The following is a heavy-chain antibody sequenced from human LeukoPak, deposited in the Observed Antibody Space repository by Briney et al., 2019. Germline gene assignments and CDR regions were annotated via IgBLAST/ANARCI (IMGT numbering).Heavy chain of an antibody. D-gene: IGHD6-13*01. V-gene: IGHV3-7*01. CDR2: IKQDGSEK. CDR1: GFTFSSYW. CDR3: ARIQYSSSWYGNYYYYYMDV. J-gene: IGHJ6*03. Sequence: GGSLRLSCAASGFTFSSYWMSWVRQVPGKGLEWVANIKQDGSEKYYVDSVKGRFTISRDNAKNSLYLQMNSLRAEDTAVYYCARIQYSSSWYGNYYYYYMDVWGKGTTVTVSS.